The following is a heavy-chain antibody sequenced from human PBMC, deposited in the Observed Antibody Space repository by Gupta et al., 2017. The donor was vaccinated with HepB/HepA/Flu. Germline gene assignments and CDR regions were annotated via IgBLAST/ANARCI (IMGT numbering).Heavy chain of an antibody. V-gene: IGHV3-53*01. J-gene: IGHJ6*03. CDR3: ARDNGYSSSSGDYYYYMDV. CDR1: GFTVSSNY. Sequence: EVQLVESGGGLIQPGGSLRLSCAASGFTVSSNYMSWVRQAQGKGLEWVSVIYSGGSTYYADSVKGRFTISRDNSKNTLYLQMNSLRAEDTAVYYCARDNGYSSSSGDYYYYMDVWGKGTTVTVSS. D-gene: IGHD6-6*01. CDR2: IYSGGST.